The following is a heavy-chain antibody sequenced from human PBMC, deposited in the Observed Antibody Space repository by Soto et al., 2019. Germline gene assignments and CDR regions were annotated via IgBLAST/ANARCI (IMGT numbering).Heavy chain of an antibody. Sequence: SETLSLTCTVSGGSVSSGSYYWSWIRQPPGKGLEWIGYIYYSGSTNYNPSLKSRVTISVDTSKNQFSLKLSSVTAADTAVYYCARDITGTYYFDYWGQGTLVTVSS. CDR3: ARDITGTYYFDY. D-gene: IGHD1-7*01. CDR2: IYYSGST. V-gene: IGHV4-61*01. J-gene: IGHJ4*02. CDR1: GGSVSSGSYY.